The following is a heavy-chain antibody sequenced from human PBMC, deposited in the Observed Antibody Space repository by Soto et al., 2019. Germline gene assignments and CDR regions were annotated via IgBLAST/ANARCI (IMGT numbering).Heavy chain of an antibody. CDR2: IIPIFGTA. CDR3: AREGAAAGGHFDY. J-gene: IGHJ4*02. CDR1: GGTFSSYA. D-gene: IGHD6-13*01. Sequence: SVKVSCKASGGTFSSYAISWVRQAPGQGLEWMGGIIPIFGTANYAQKFQGRVTITADESTSTAYMELSSLRSEDTAVYYCAREGAAAGGHFDYWGQGTLVTVSS. V-gene: IGHV1-69*13.